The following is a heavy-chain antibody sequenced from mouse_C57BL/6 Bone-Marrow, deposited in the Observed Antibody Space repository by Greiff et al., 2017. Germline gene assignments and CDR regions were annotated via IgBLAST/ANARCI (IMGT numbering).Heavy chain of an antibody. J-gene: IGHJ3*01. CDR1: GYAFTNYL. Sequence: QVQLQQSGAELVRPGTSVKVSCKASGYAFTNYLIEWVKQRPGQGLEWIGVINPGSGGTNYNEKFKGKATLTADKSSSTAYMQLSSLTSEDSAVYFCAREGVKRFAYWGQGTLVTVSA. D-gene: IGHD2-1*01. V-gene: IGHV1-54*01. CDR3: AREGVKRFAY. CDR2: INPGSGGT.